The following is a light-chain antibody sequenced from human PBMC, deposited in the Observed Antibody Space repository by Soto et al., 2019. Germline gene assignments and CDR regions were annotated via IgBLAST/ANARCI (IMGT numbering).Light chain of an antibody. CDR2: GAS. CDR1: QSVSSSY. V-gene: IGKV3-20*01. J-gene: IGKJ1*01. CDR3: QQYGGSPRT. Sequence: EIVLTQSPGTLSLSPGERAALSCRASQSVSSSYLAWYRQKPGQAPRLLIYGASSRATGIPDRFSGSGSGTDFTLTINSLEPGDIAVYYCQQYGGSPRTFGQGTKVEIK.